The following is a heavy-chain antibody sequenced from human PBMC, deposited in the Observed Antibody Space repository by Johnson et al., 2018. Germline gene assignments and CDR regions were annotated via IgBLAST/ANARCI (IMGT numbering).Heavy chain of an antibody. CDR2: ISYDGTNK. Sequence: VQLVETGGGVVQPGRSLRLSCAASGFPFNAYGMHWVRQAPGKGLEWVAVISYDGTNKYYVDSMKGRFTISRDNSKNTLDLQMNSLRAEDTAVDYCAKAGTTIVRDAEYFQHWGQGALVTVSA. D-gene: IGHD4-17*01. CDR3: AKAGTTIVRDAEYFQH. CDR1: GFPFNAYG. J-gene: IGHJ1*01. V-gene: IGHV3-30*18.